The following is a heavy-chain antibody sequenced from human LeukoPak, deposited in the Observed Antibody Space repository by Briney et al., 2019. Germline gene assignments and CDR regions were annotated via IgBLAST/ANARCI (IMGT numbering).Heavy chain of an antibody. D-gene: IGHD1-26*01. Sequence: SETLSLTCTVSGGSISSYYWSWIQQPPGKGLEWIGYIYYSGSTNYNPSLKSRVTISVDTSKNQFSLKLSSVTAADTAVYYCARHMSWQWEYYFDYWGQGTLVTVSS. CDR1: GGSISSYY. CDR3: ARHMSWQWEYYFDY. V-gene: IGHV4-59*08. J-gene: IGHJ4*02. CDR2: IYYSGST.